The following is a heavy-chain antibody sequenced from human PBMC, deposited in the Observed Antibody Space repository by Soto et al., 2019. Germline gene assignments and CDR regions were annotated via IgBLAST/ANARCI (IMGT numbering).Heavy chain of an antibody. V-gene: IGHV3-66*01. Sequence: EVQLVESGGGLVQPGGSLRLSCAASGFTVSRNYMTWVRQAPGKGLEWVSVIYSGGSTYYADSVKGRFTISRDNSKNTRYLQMNSLRAEDTAVYYCARSGGNYWFDPWGQGTLVTVFS. CDR2: IYSGGST. CDR3: ARSGGNYWFDP. J-gene: IGHJ5*02. D-gene: IGHD2-21*02. CDR1: GFTVSRNY.